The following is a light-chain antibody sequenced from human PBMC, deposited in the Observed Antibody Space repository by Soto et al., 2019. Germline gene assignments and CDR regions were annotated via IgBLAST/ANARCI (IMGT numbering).Light chain of an antibody. J-gene: IGLJ3*02. V-gene: IGLV2-14*01. CDR1: SSDVGGYNY. Sequence: QSALTQPASVSGSPGQSITISCTGTSSDVGGYNYVSWYQQHPGKAPKLMIYEVSNRPSGVSNRFSGSKSGNTASLTISGLHAEHEADYYCSSYTSSSTRVFGGGTKLSVL. CDR2: EVS. CDR3: SSYTSSSTRV.